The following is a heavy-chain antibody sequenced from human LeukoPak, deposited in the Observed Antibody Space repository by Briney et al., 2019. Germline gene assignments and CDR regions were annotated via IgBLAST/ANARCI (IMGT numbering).Heavy chain of an antibody. Sequence: GGSPRLSCAASGFTFSNYAMHWVRQAPGKGLEWVTVISYDGRNKYYADPVKGRFTISRDNSKNTVYLQMNSLRAEDTAVYYCARAYDSSGYYRSYFDYWGQGTLVPVSS. CDR3: ARAYDSSGYYRSYFDY. D-gene: IGHD3-22*01. CDR1: GFTFSNYA. V-gene: IGHV3-30*04. J-gene: IGHJ4*02. CDR2: ISYDGRNK.